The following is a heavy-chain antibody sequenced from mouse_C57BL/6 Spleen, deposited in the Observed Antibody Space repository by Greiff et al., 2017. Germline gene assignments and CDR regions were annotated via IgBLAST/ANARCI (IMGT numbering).Heavy chain of an antibody. V-gene: IGHV8-8*01. CDR1: GFSLSTFGMG. Sequence: VKLQESGPGILQPSQTLSLTCSFSGFSLSTFGMGVGWIRQPSGKGLEWLAHIWWDDDKYYNPALKSRLTISKDTSKNQVFLKIANVDTADTATYYCARHGYYVYYYAMDYWGQGTSVTVSS. CDR3: ARHGYYVYYYAMDY. J-gene: IGHJ4*01. D-gene: IGHD2-3*01. CDR2: IWWDDDK.